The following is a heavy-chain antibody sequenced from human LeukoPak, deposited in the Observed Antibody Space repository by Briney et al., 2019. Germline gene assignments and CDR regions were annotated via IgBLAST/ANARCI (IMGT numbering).Heavy chain of an antibody. D-gene: IGHD5-12*01. Sequence: ASVKVSCKASGYTFTGYYMHWVRQAPGQGLEWMGWISAYNGNTNYAQKLQGRVTMTTDTSTSTVYMELKSLRSDDTAVYYCARGAGGSYSGSGIDYWGQGTLVTVYS. V-gene: IGHV1-18*04. J-gene: IGHJ4*02. CDR2: ISAYNGNT. CDR3: ARGAGGSYSGSGIDY. CDR1: GYTFTGYY.